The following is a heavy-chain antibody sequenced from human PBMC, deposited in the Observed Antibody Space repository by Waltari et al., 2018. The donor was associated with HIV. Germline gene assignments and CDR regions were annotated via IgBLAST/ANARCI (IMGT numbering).Heavy chain of an antibody. Sequence: QVQLQESGPGLVKPSETLSLTCNVSGGSISSYYWSWIRQPPGKGLEWIGYIYYSGTTNYKPSLKSRVTTSLDTSKNQFSLKLSSVTAADTAVYYCARRKGYGDYGGGFYFDYWGQGTLVTVSS. D-gene: IGHD4-17*01. CDR1: GGSISSYY. CDR3: ARRKGYGDYGGGFYFDY. V-gene: IGHV4-59*01. CDR2: IYYSGTT. J-gene: IGHJ4*02.